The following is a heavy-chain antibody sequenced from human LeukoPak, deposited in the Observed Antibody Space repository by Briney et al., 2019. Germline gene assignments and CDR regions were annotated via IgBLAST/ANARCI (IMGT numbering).Heavy chain of an antibody. CDR2: ISTYNGNS. Sequence: ASVKVSCKASGYTFTSYDISWVRQAPGQGLEGMGWISTYNGNSNYAQKFQGRGTINTDTSTSTAYMELRSLRSDDTAVYYCARVDYGSGSSGAFDIWGQGTMVTVSS. J-gene: IGHJ3*02. CDR3: ARVDYGSGSSGAFDI. D-gene: IGHD3-10*01. V-gene: IGHV1-18*01. CDR1: GYTFTSYD.